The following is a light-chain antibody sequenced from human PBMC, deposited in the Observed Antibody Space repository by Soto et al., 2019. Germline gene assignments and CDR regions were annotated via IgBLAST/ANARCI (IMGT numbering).Light chain of an antibody. Sequence: VLTLSPGTLSLTQGERATLSCRASQSVSSSFLAWYQQKPGQAPRLLIHAASTGATGIPARFRGSGSGTDFTLTISSLEPEDSAVYFCHQYADSPQPFGQ. CDR3: HQYADSPQP. J-gene: IGKJ2*01. V-gene: IGKV3-20*01. CDR1: QSVSSSF. CDR2: AAS.